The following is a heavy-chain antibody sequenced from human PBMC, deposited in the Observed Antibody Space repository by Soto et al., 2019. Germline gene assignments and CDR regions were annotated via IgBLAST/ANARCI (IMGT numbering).Heavy chain of an antibody. CDR3: ARDVIAVAGSADY. J-gene: IGHJ4*02. CDR1: AFTVRSHY. Sequence: EVQLVETGGGLVQPGGSLRLSCAASAFTVRSHYLSWVRQAPGKGLEWVSALSSDGGAYYTDSVKGRFAISRDNSKNTLYLQMDSLTAEDTAVYYFARDVIAVAGSADYWGQGTLVTVSS. V-gene: IGHV3-53*02. CDR2: LSSDGGA. D-gene: IGHD6-19*01.